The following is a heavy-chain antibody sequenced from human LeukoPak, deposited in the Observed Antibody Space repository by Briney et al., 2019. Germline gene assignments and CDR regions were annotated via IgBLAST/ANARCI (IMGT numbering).Heavy chain of an antibody. CDR1: GDSISSGDYY. CDR3: ARVSGTYSRWFDP. J-gene: IGHJ5*02. V-gene: IGHV4-30-4*01. Sequence: PSQTLSLTCSVSGDSISSGDYYWSWIRQPPGKGLEWIGYIYYSGSTYYNPSLKSRLSLSVDTSKEQLSLKLSSVTAADTAVYYCARVSGTYSRWFDPWGQGTLVTVSS. CDR2: IYYSGST. D-gene: IGHD1-26*01.